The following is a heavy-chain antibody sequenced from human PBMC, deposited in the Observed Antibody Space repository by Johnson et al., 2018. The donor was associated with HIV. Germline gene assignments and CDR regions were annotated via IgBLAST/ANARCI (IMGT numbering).Heavy chain of an antibody. Sequence: VQLVESGGGLIQPGGSLRLSCAVSGFSVSSNYMSWVRQAPGKGLEWVSVIFGGDTTYYADSVKGRFIISRDNSKNTLYLQMNSLRAEDPAVYYCASREPKLGGYAFDIWGQGTMVTVSS. CDR1: GFSVSSNY. CDR3: ASREPKLGGYAFDI. CDR2: IFGGDTT. V-gene: IGHV3-66*03. D-gene: IGHD1-14*01. J-gene: IGHJ3*02.